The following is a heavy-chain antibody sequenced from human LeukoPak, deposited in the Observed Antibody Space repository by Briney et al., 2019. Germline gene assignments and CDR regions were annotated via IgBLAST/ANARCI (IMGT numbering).Heavy chain of an antibody. Sequence: RSETLSLTCTVSGGSISSSSYYWGWIRQPPGKGLEWIGSIYYSGSTYYNPSLKSRVTISVDTSKNQFSLKLSSVTAADTAVYYCARGIVGATYWFDPWGQGTLVTVSS. CDR2: IYYSGST. J-gene: IGHJ5*02. CDR3: ARGIVGATYWFDP. V-gene: IGHV4-39*07. D-gene: IGHD1-26*01. CDR1: GGSISSSSYY.